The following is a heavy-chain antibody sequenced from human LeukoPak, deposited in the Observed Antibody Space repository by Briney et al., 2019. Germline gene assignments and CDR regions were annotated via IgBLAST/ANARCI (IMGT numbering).Heavy chain of an antibody. V-gene: IGHV4-4*07. CDR2: LYPGVST. CDR1: GGPKYSCY. D-gene: IGHD3-22*01. J-gene: IGHJ6*03. CDR3: ARMNFYDSTGYSPGHYMDF. Sequence: SETLSLTCTVSGGPKYSCYCSWLRQTAGKGLEWIGRLYPGVSTDYNPSLKSRVTISVDTSKKQFALKLSAVNAADTAVYYCARMNFYDSTGYSPGHYMDFWGKGTKVTVSS.